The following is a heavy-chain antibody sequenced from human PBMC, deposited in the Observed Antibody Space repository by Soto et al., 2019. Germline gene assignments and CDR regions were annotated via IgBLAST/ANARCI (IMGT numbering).Heavy chain of an antibody. CDR2: IYYNGNT. Sequence: QVQLQESGPGLVKPSETLSLTCSVSGGSISNHYWSWIRQPPGKGLEWIGYIYYNGNTNYNPSLKSRVTMSVDTSRNQISLKVTTVTAADTAVYYCTRANWYSEYWGQGTRVTVSS. V-gene: IGHV4-59*11. CDR1: GGSISNHY. J-gene: IGHJ4*02. D-gene: IGHD7-27*01. CDR3: TRANWYSEY.